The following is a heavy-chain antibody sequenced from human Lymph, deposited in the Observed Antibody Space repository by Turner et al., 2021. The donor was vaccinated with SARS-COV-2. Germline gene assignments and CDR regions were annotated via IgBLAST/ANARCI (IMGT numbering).Heavy chain of an antibody. CDR2: INPNSGGT. CDR3: ARSRDLQSMVRVVEPFDY. V-gene: IGHV1-2*02. D-gene: IGHD3-10*01. J-gene: IGHJ4*02. CDR1: GYTFTGYY. Sequence: QVQLLQSGAEVKKPGASVTVSCKASGYTFTGYYMHWVRQAPGQGREWMGLINPNSGGTNYAHKLQGRVTMTRDTSISTAYMELSRLRSDDTAVYYCARSRDLQSMVRVVEPFDYWGQGTLVTVSS.